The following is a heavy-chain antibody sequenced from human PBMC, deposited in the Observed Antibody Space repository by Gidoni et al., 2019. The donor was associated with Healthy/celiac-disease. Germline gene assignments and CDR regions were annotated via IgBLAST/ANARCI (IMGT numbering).Heavy chain of an antibody. CDR2: IRSKAYGGTT. J-gene: IGHJ3*02. D-gene: IGHD1-1*01. CDR3: TRENRNDPPDPDAFDI. Sequence: FGDYAMSWFRQAPGKGLEWVGFIRSKAYGGTTEYAASVKGRFTISRDDSKSIAYLQMNSLKTEDTAVYYCTRENRNDPPDPDAFDIWGQGTMVTVSS. V-gene: IGHV3-49*03. CDR1: FGDYA.